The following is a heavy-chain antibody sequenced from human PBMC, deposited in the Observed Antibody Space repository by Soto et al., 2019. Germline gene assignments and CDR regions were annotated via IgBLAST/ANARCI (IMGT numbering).Heavy chain of an antibody. V-gene: IGHV4-31*03. D-gene: IGHD4-4*01. Sequence: QVQLRESGPGLVKPSQTLSLTCTVSGGSISSGGYYWSWIRQHPGKGLEWIGYIYYSGSTYYNPSLKSRVTISVDTSKNQFSLKLSSVTAADTAVYYCARAHLRVTIEGYYYYGMDVWGQGTTVTVSS. CDR1: GGSISSGGYY. CDR2: IYYSGST. CDR3: ARAHLRVTIEGYYYYGMDV. J-gene: IGHJ6*02.